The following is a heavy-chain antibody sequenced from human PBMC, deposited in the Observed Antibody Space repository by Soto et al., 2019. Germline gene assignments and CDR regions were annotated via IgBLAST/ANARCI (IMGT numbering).Heavy chain of an antibody. CDR1: GGSISSSSHF. CDR2: IYYSGSA. V-gene: IGHV4-39*02. D-gene: IGHD3-10*01. CDR3: ARRQSGSANVDY. J-gene: IGHJ4*02. Sequence: SETLSLTCTVSGGSISSSSHFWVWIRQPPGKGLEWIGNIYYSGSAYYNPSLKSRLTISVDTSKNHFSLILHSVTAADTAVYYCARRQSGSANVDYWGQGTLVTVSS.